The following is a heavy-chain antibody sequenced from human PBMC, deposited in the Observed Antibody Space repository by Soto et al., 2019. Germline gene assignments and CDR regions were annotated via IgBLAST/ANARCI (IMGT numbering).Heavy chain of an antibody. Sequence: GGSLRLSCVASGFTFSIYAMSWVRQAPGKGLEWVSVISGSGYSTYYADSLKGRFTISRDNSKNSLYLQMNSLRAEDTAVYYCARVGMVRGVIKGYFDYWGQGTLVTVSS. CDR2: ISGSGYST. CDR1: GFTFSIYA. V-gene: IGHV3-23*01. CDR3: ARVGMVRGVIKGYFDY. D-gene: IGHD3-10*01. J-gene: IGHJ4*02.